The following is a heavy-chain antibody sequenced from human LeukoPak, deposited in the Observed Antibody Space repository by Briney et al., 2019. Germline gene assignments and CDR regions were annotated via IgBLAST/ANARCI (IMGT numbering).Heavy chain of an antibody. V-gene: IGHV4-59*01. CDR1: GGSISSYY. CDR3: ASQQTKGYYYGMDV. CDR2: IYYSGST. D-gene: IGHD1-7*01. Sequence: SGTLSLTCTVSGGSISSYYWNWIRQPPGKGLEWIGYIYYSGSTNYNPSLKSRVTISVDTSKNQFSLKLSSVTAADTAVYYCASQQTKGYYYGMDVWGQGTTVTVSS. J-gene: IGHJ6*02.